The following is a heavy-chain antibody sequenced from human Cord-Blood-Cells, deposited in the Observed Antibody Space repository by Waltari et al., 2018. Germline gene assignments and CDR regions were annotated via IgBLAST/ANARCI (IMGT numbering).Heavy chain of an antibody. Sequence: QVQLVESGGGLVQPGRSLRLSCAASGFPFSSSACPWSRQAPGKGLEWVAVISYDGSNKYYADSVKGRFTISRDNSKNKLYLQMNSLRAEDTAVYYCARDSGYSYGPFDYWGQGTLVTVSS. J-gene: IGHJ4*02. V-gene: IGHV3-30-3*01. CDR1: GFPFSSSA. CDR3: ARDSGYSYGPFDY. D-gene: IGHD5-18*01. CDR2: ISYDGSNK.